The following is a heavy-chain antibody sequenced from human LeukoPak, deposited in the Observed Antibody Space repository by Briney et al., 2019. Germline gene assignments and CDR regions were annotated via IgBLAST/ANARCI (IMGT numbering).Heavy chain of an antibody. Sequence: LETLSLTCTVSGYSISSGYYWGWIRQPPGKGLEWIASIYHSGSTYCNPSLKSRVNISVDTSKNHFSLKLNSVTAADTAVYFCARAFNWNYWFDPWGQGTLVTVSS. CDR3: ARAFNWNYWFDP. CDR2: IYHSGST. V-gene: IGHV4-38-2*02. J-gene: IGHJ5*02. D-gene: IGHD1-1*01. CDR1: GYSISSGYY.